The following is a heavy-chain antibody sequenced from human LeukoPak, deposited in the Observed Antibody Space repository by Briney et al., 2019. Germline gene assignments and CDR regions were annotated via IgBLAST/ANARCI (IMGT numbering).Heavy chain of an antibody. CDR2: IYYSGST. CDR1: GGSISSYY. V-gene: IGHV4-59*01. J-gene: IGHJ3*02. CDR3: ARDSSSSRDDAFDI. D-gene: IGHD6-6*01. Sequence: PSETLSLTCTVSGGSISSYYWSWIRQPPGKGLEWIGYIYYSGSTNYNPSLKSRVTISVDTSKNQFSLKLSSVTAADTAVYYCARDSSSSRDDAFDIWGQGTMVTVSS.